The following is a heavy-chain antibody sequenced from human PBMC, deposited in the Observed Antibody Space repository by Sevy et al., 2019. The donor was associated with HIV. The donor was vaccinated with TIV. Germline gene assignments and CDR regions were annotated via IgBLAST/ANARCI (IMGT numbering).Heavy chain of an antibody. Sequence: SETLSLTCTVSGGSISSSSYYWGWIRQPPGKGLEWIGSIYYSGSTYYNPSLKSRVTISVDTSKNQFSLKLSSVTAADTAVYYCARQGANWGSGGYYFDYWGQGTLVTVS. CDR3: ARQGANWGSGGYYFDY. J-gene: IGHJ4*02. V-gene: IGHV4-39*01. D-gene: IGHD7-27*01. CDR1: GGSISSSSYY. CDR2: IYYSGST.